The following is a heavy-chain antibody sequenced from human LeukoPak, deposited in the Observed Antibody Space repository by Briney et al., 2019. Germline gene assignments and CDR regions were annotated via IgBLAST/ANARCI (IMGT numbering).Heavy chain of an antibody. Sequence: GASVKVSCKASGYTFTGYYMHWVRQAPGQGIEWMGWINPNSGGTNFAQKFQGRVTMTRDTSISTAYMELNRLRSDDTAVYYCAKADFGVIIGTLDYWGQGTLITVSS. D-gene: IGHD3-3*01. CDR3: AKADFGVIIGTLDY. V-gene: IGHV1-2*02. CDR1: GYTFTGYY. J-gene: IGHJ4*02. CDR2: INPNSGGT.